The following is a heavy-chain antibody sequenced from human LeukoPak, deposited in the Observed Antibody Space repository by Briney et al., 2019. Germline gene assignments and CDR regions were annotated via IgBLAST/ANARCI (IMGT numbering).Heavy chain of an antibody. CDR3: TGEVEGYSYASGRFLHFDP. V-gene: IGHV4-39*02. D-gene: IGHD3-10*01. Sequence: SETLSLTCTVSGGSISSSGYYWGWLRQPPGKGLEWIGSIYYSGSTYYSPSLKSRVTISRDTSKNQFSLNLYSVTAADTAVYYCTGEVEGYSYASGRFLHFDPWGQGTLVTVSS. J-gene: IGHJ5*02. CDR2: IYYSGST. CDR1: GGSISSSGYY.